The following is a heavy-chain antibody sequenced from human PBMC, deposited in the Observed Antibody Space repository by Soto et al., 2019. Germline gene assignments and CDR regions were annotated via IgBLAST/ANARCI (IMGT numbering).Heavy chain of an antibody. J-gene: IGHJ4*02. Sequence: QVQLQESGPGLVKPSETLSLTCTVSGGSISSYYWSWIRQPPGKGLEWIGSIYYSGSTNYNPSLTSRATTPVDPSKNQFYLKLSSVTAADTAVYYCARAEELRFLEWGSAGDGRYFDYWGQGTLVTVSS. CDR2: IYYSGST. CDR3: ARAEELRFLEWGSAGDGRYFDY. CDR1: GGSISSYY. V-gene: IGHV4-59*01. D-gene: IGHD3-3*01.